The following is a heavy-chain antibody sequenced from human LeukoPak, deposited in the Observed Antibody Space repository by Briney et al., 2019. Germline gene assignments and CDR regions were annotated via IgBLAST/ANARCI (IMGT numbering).Heavy chain of an antibody. CDR3: AFTDYSNYGSSGNWFDP. J-gene: IGHJ5*02. CDR1: GGTFSSYA. CDR2: IIPILGIA. D-gene: IGHD4-11*01. Sequence: SVKVSCKASGGTFSSYAISWVRQAPGQGLEWMGRIIPILGIANYAQKFQGRVTITADESTSTAYMELSSLRSEDTAVYYCAFTDYSNYGSSGNWFDPWGQGTLVTVSS. V-gene: IGHV1-69*04.